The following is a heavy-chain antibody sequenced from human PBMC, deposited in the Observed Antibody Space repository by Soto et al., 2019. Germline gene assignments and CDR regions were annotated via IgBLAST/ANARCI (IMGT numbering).Heavy chain of an antibody. CDR1: GFTFSSYG. J-gene: IGHJ4*02. Sequence: GSLRLSCAASGFTFSSYGMHWVRQAPGKGLEWVAVISYDGSNKYYADSVKGRFTISRDNSKNTLYLQMNSLRAEDTAVYYCAKDQAAAGTEAVDYWGQGTLVTVSS. CDR3: AKDQAAAGTEAVDY. D-gene: IGHD6-13*01. CDR2: ISYDGSNK. V-gene: IGHV3-30*18.